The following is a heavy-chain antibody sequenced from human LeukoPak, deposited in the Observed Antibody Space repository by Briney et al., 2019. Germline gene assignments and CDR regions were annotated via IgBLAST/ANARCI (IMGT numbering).Heavy chain of an antibody. J-gene: IGHJ4*02. Sequence: ASVKVSCKASGYTFTTYAMRWVRQAPGQRLEWMGWINAGNGNTKYSQKFQGRVIITRDTSASTAYMELSSLRSEDTAVYYCGRSYDILTGLFDYWGQGTLVTVSS. CDR3: GRSYDILTGLFDY. CDR1: GYTFTTYA. D-gene: IGHD3-9*01. V-gene: IGHV1-3*01. CDR2: INAGNGNT.